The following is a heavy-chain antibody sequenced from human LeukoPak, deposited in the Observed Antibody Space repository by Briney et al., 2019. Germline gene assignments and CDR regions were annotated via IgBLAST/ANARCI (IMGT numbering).Heavy chain of an antibody. CDR2: INHSGST. D-gene: IGHD6-13*01. V-gene: IGHV4-34*01. CDR3: ARGYSSSWYVKYYYYMDV. J-gene: IGHJ6*03. Sequence: SETPSLTCAVYGGSFSGYYWSWIRQPPGKGLEWIGEINHSGSTNYNPSLKSRVTISVDTSKNQFSLKLSSVTAADTAVYYCARGYSSSWYVKYYYYMDVWGKGTTVTVSS. CDR1: GGSFSGYY.